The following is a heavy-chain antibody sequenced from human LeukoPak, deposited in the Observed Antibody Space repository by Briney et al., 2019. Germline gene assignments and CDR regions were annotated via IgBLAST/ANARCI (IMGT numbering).Heavy chain of an antibody. CDR2: ISSSSSTI. CDR3: AATGDNDAFDI. CDR1: GFTFSSYS. J-gene: IGHJ3*02. V-gene: IGHV3-48*04. D-gene: IGHD7-27*01. Sequence: GGSLRLSCAASGFTFSSYSMNWVRQAPGKGLEWVSYISSSSSTIYYADSVKGRFTISRDNAKNSLYLQMNSLRAEDTAVYYCAATGDNDAFDIWGRGTMVTVSS.